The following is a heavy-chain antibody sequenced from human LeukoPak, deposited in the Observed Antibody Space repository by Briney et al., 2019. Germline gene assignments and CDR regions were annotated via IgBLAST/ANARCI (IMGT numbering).Heavy chain of an antibody. Sequence: GGSLRLSCAASRFTFSSYAMSWVRQAPGKGLEWVSAISGSGGSTYYADSVKGRFTISRDNSKNTLYLQMNSLRAEDTAVYYCAKDLHSSGYYYDYWGQGTLVTVSS. CDR2: ISGSGGST. CDR1: RFTFSSYA. D-gene: IGHD3-22*01. J-gene: IGHJ4*02. CDR3: AKDLHSSGYYYDY. V-gene: IGHV3-23*01.